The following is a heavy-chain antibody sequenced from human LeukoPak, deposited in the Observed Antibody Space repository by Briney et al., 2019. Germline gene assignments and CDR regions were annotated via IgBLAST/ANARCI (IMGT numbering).Heavy chain of an antibody. Sequence: GGSLRLSYAASGFTFSSNAMTWVRQAPGKGLEWVSVITANGGRTYYADSVKGRFTISRDNSKNTLSLQMYSLRADDTAVYYCAKDAVAPGSGGDYFDYWGQGTLVTVSS. CDR2: ITANGGRT. J-gene: IGHJ4*02. CDR1: GFTFSSNA. CDR3: AKDAVAPGSGGDYFDY. V-gene: IGHV3-23*01. D-gene: IGHD3-10*01.